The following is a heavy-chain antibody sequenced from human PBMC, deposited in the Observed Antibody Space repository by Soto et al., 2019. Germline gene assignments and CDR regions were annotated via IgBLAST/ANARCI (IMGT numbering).Heavy chain of an antibody. CDR3: ARDYHYFGFGSYGDYVSLDY. V-gene: IGHV1-69*01. CDR1: GGTFSSYA. CDR2: IIPIFGTA. J-gene: IGHJ4*02. Sequence: QVQLVQSGAEVKKPGSSVKVSYKASGGTFSSYAISWVRQAPGQGLEWMGGIIPIFGTANYAQKFQGRVTITADESTSTAYMELISLRSEDTAVYYCARDYHYFGFGSYGDYVSLDYWGQGTLVTVSS. D-gene: IGHD4-17*01.